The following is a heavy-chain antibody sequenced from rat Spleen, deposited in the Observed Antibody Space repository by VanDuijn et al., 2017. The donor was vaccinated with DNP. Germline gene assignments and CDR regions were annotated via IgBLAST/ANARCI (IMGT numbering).Heavy chain of an antibody. CDR2: ISYDGGST. J-gene: IGHJ1*01. CDR1: GFTFSNYG. Sequence: EVQLVESGGGLVQPGRSLKLSCAASGFTFSNYGMAWVRQAPKKGLEWVAYISYDGGSTYYRDSVKGRFTISRDNAKSTLYLQMDSLRSDDTATYYCTRKYTTDYYWYFDFWGPGTMVTVSS. D-gene: IGHD1-6*01. CDR3: TRKYTTDYYWYFDF. V-gene: IGHV5-27*01.